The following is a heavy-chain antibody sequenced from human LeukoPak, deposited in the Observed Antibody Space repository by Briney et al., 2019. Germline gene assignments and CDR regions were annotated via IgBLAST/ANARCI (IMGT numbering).Heavy chain of an antibody. J-gene: IGHJ4*02. D-gene: IGHD3-3*01. CDR2: INHSGSA. CDR3: ARARRDSGYYKVDY. V-gene: IGHV4-34*01. CDR1: GGSLSGSY. Sequence: SETLSLTCAVYGGSLSGSYWSWIRQPPGKGLEWIGEINHSGSANYNPSLKSRVTRSIDKSKNQFSLNLNSVTAADTAVYYCARARRDSGYYKVDYWGQGTLVTVSS.